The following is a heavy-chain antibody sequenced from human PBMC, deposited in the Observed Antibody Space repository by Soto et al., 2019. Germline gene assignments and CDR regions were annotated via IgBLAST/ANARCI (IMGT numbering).Heavy chain of an antibody. D-gene: IGHD3-16*02. V-gene: IGHV1-69*13. CDR2: IIPIFGTA. Sequence: SVKVSCKASGGTFSSYAISWVRQAPGQGLEWMGGIIPIFGTANCAQKFQGRVTITADESTSTAYMELSSLRSEDTAVYYCARRGFHDYVWGSYRYQGGSGYYGMDVWGQGTTVTV. CDR1: GGTFSSYA. J-gene: IGHJ6*02. CDR3: ARRGFHDYVWGSYRYQGGSGYYGMDV.